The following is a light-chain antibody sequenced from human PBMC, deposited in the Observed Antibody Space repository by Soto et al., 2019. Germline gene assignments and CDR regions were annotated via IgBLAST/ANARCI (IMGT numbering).Light chain of an antibody. CDR1: QSLSNY. V-gene: IGKV1-39*01. CDR2: AAS. Sequence: GDRVTITCRASQSLSNYLNWYQHKPGKVPKLLIYAASSLQSGVPTRFSGSGSGTDFTLTINSLQPEDFATYYCQQSYGTPLTFGGGTKIEIK. CDR3: QQSYGTPLT. J-gene: IGKJ4*01.